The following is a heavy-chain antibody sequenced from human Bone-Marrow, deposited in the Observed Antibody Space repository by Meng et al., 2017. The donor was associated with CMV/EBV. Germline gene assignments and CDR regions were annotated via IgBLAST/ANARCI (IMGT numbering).Heavy chain of an antibody. V-gene: IGHV3-74*01. CDR2: INADVSSR. CDR1: WFTFRPPW. Sequence: VEPVGPGGGLGTAGGCLSRSCDASWFTFRPPWVQGVRQVQGKELGGVTRINADVSSRINAASVKGRFTMSRKIGTNTVALKMISLCAEDPAVYYCARGGETIDDWGQGTLVTVSS. J-gene: IGHJ4*02. CDR3: ARGGETIDD. D-gene: IGHD3-16*01.